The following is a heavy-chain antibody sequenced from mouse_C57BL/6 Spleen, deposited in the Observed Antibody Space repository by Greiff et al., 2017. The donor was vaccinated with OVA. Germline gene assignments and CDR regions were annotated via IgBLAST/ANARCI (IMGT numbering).Heavy chain of an antibody. CDR2: IYPGDGDT. CDR1: GYAFSSSW. J-gene: IGHJ2*01. V-gene: IGHV1-82*01. Sequence: SGPELVKPGASVKISCKASGYAFSSSWMNWVKQRPGKGLEWIGRIYPGDGDTNYNGKFKGKATLTADKSASTAYMQLIILTSEDSAVYFCARSGLWSYYFDYWGQGTTLTVSS. D-gene: IGHD1-1*02. CDR3: ARSGLWSYYFDY.